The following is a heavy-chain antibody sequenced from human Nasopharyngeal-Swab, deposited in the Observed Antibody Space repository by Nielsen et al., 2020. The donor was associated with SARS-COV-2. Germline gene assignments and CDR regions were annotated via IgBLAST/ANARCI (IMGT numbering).Heavy chain of an antibody. J-gene: IGHJ4*02. Sequence: GGSLRLSCETYGFVFRNYWMNWVRHSPGKGLEWVARIDFDGRITNYTNSVRGRFTVSRDNANAKLFLQMDSLRVEDTAMYYCARRHYDIPIAYHLDYWGQGALVYVSS. CDR2: IDFDGRIT. CDR1: GFVFRNYW. V-gene: IGHV3-74*01. CDR3: ARRHYDIPIAYHLDY. D-gene: IGHD3-9*01.